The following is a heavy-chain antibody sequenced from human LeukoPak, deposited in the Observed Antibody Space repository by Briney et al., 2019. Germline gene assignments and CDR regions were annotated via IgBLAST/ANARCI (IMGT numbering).Heavy chain of an antibody. J-gene: IGHJ4*02. Sequence: ASVKVSCKASGGTFTNYAINWVRQAPGQGLEWMGRIIPILDVTNYAQKLQGRVTMTTDTSTSTAYMELRSLRSDDTAVYYCARDWRGYSGYNYWGQGTLVTVSS. CDR3: ARDWRGYSGYNY. D-gene: IGHD5-12*01. CDR2: IIPILDVT. V-gene: IGHV1-18*01. CDR1: GGTFTNYA.